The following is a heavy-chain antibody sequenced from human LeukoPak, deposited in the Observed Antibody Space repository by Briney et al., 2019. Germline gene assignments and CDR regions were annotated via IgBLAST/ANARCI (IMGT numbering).Heavy chain of an antibody. D-gene: IGHD7-27*01. CDR1: GFTFNSYW. Sequence: GGSLRLSCAASGFTFNSYWMTWVRQAPGKGLEGVASIKQDGSEKYYVDSVKGRFTISRDNAKSSLYLQMNSLRAEDTALYYCARHSPLWGYWGQGTLVTVSS. J-gene: IGHJ4*02. CDR3: ARHSPLWGY. CDR2: IKQDGSEK. V-gene: IGHV3-7*04.